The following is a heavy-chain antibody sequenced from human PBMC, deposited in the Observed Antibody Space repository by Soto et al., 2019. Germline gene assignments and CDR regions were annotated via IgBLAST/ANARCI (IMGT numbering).Heavy chain of an antibody. V-gene: IGHV4-31*03. CDR2: IYYSGST. CDR3: ARDVRGRAAAGSYFDY. CDR1: GGSISSGGYY. Sequence: PSETLSLTCTVSGGSISSGGYYWSWIRQHPGKGLEWIGYIYYSGSTYYNPSLKSRVTISVDTSKNQFSLKLSSVTAADTAVYYCARDVRGRAAAGSYFDYWGQGTLVTAPQ. D-gene: IGHD6-13*01. J-gene: IGHJ4*02.